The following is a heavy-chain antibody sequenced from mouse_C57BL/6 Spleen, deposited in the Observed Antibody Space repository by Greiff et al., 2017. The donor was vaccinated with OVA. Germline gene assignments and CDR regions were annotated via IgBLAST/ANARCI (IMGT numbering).Heavy chain of an antibody. V-gene: IGHV5-4*01. CDR1: GFTFSSYD. J-gene: IGHJ4*01. CDR3: ARDYDAMDY. CDR2: ISDGGSYT. Sequence: EVMLVESGGGLVKPGGSLKLSCAASGFTFSSYDMSWVRQTPEKRLEWVATISDGGSYTNYPDNVKGPVTISRDNTKNNLYLHMRHLKSEDTAMYYCARDYDAMDYWGQGTSVTVSS.